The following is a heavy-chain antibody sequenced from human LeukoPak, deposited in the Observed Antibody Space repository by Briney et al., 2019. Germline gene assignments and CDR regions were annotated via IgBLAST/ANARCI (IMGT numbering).Heavy chain of an antibody. CDR2: IYTSGST. J-gene: IGHJ4*02. D-gene: IGHD3-22*01. V-gene: IGHV4-61*02. CDR3: ARDSDSYLYDSSGPNYFDY. CDR1: GGSISSGSYY. Sequence: SETLSLTCTVSGGSISSGSYYWSWIRQPAGKGLEWIGRIYTSGSTNYNPSLKSRVTISVDTSKNQFSLKLSSVTAADTAVYYCARDSDSYLYDSSGPNYFDYWGQGTLVTVSS.